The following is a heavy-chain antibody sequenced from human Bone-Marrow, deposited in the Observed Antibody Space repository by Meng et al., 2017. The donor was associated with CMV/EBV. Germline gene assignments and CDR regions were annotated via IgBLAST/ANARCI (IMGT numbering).Heavy chain of an antibody. CDR1: GFTFSSYW. D-gene: IGHD2-2*02. J-gene: IGHJ4*02. Sequence: GESLKISCAASGFTFSSYWMSWVRQAPGKGLEWVGFIRSKAYGGTTEYAASVKGRFTISRDDSKSIAYLQMNSLKTEDTAVYYCTFYCSSTSCYTGEFDYWGQRTLVTVSS. CDR3: TFYCSSTSCYTGEFDY. V-gene: IGHV3-49*04. CDR2: IRSKAYGGTT.